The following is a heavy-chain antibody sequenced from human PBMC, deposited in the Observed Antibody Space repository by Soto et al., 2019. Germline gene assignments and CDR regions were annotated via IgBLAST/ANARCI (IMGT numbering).Heavy chain of an antibody. CDR1: GYSFTSYW. CDR3: ARHPLDYYDFWRGAKNPSYYYFGMDG. V-gene: IGHV5-51*01. D-gene: IGHD3-3*01. CDR2: IYPGDSDT. J-gene: IGHJ6*04. Sequence: GASLRISCKGSGYSFTSYWIGWVRQMPGKGLEWMGIIYPGDSDTRYSPSFQGQVTSSADKSISTAYLQWSSLKASDTAMYYCARHPLDYYDFWRGAKNPSYYYFGMDGWGKGYTVTVYS.